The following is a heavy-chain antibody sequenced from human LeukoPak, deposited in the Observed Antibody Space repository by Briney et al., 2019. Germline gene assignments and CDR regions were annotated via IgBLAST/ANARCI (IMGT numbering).Heavy chain of an antibody. CDR2: ISGSGGST. D-gene: IGHD2-15*01. CDR3: AKSVVNYYYYGMDV. Sequence: PGGSLRLSCAASGFTFSSYAMSWVRQAPGKGLEWVSAISGSGGSTYYADSVKGRFTISRDNSKNTLYLQMNSLRAEDTAVYYCAKSVVNYYYYGMDVWGQGTTVTVSS. CDR1: GFTFSSYA. J-gene: IGHJ6*02. V-gene: IGHV3-23*01.